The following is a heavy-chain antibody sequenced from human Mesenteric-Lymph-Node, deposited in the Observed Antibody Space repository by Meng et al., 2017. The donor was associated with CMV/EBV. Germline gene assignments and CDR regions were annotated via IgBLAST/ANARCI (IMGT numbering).Heavy chain of an antibody. V-gene: IGHV3-21*01. CDR2: ISSSNYI. CDR1: GFTFSTYS. CDR3: ARDRRELYY. D-gene: IGHD1-26*01. Sequence: GESLKISCAASGFTFSTYSMNWVRQAPGKGLEWVSSISSSNYIYYTDSVKGRFTISRDNAKNSLYLQMNSLRAEDTAVYYCARDRRELYYWGQGTLVTVSS. J-gene: IGHJ4*02.